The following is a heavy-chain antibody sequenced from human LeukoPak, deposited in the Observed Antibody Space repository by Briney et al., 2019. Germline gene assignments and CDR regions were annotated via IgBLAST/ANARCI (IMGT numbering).Heavy chain of an antibody. CDR1: GYTFTSYA. V-gene: IGHV1-3*01. D-gene: IGHD3-22*01. CDR2: INAGNGNT. Sequence: ASVKVSCKASGYTFTSYAMHWVRQAPGQRLEWMGWINAGNGNTKYSQKFQGRVTITRDTSASTAYMELSSLRSEDPAVYYCARDPRWLSLYYYYGMDVWGQGTTVTVSS. J-gene: IGHJ6*02. CDR3: ARDPRWLSLYYYYGMDV.